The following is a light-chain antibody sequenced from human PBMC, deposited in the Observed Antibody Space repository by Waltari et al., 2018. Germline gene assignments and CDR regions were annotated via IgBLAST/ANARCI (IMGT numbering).Light chain of an antibody. CDR2: RAS. CDR1: QGVSTW. CDR3: QQYGIYRA. V-gene: IGKV1-5*03. J-gene: IGKJ1*01. Sequence: DVQMTQSPSTLSASVGDRVTITCRASQGVSTWLAGYQQKPGKAPNLLIYRASTLETGVPSRFSGSGSGTEFTLTISSLQPDDFATYYCQQYGIYRAFGQGTKVDIK.